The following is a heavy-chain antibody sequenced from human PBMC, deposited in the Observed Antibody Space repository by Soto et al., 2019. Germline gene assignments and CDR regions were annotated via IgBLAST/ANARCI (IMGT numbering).Heavy chain of an antibody. D-gene: IGHD3-10*01. CDR2: MSGTAGNT. CDR3: AKKYYFGSGSYVFYFDY. CDR1: GFTFSNYA. J-gene: IGHJ4*02. V-gene: IGHV3-23*01. Sequence: EVQLLESGGGLVQPGGSLRLSCAASGFTFSNYAMTWVRQAPGKGLEWVSTMSGTAGNTYYADSVKGWFTISRDNSKNTLYLQMNSLRAEDTAVYYCAKKYYFGSGSYVFYFDYWGQGTLVTVSS.